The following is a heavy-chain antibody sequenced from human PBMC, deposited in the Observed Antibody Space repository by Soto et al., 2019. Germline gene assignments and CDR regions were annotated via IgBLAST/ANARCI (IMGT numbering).Heavy chain of an antibody. J-gene: IGHJ4*02. CDR1: GYTFTRYG. CDR2: INSNHGIR. D-gene: IGHD2-21*01. CDR3: SIYCGDECESGGH. Sequence: QIQLVQSGLEVKKPGASVIVSCQTSGYTFTRYGINWVRQAPGQGLEWMGWINSNHGIRNYAEKLQGRITMPTNPSTRTGYMELRGLKSDDTAVYYCSIYCGDECESGGHWGQGTLVTVSS. V-gene: IGHV1-18*04.